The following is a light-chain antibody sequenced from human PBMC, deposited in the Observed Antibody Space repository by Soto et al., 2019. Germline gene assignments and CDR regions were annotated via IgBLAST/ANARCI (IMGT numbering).Light chain of an antibody. CDR1: QSINSD. CDR3: QQYYSFPIT. V-gene: IGKV3-15*01. J-gene: IGKJ5*01. Sequence: DIMMTQSPATLSVSPGERATLSCRASQSINSDLAWYQQKPGQAPRLLIYGASTRATDIPARFSGSGSGTEFTLTISCLQSEDFATYYCQQYYSFPITFGQGTRLEIK. CDR2: GAS.